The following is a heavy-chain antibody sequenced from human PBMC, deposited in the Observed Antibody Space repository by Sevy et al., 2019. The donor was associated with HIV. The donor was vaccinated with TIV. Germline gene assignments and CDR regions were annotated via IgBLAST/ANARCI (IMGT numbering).Heavy chain of an antibody. CDR1: GFTFSSYS. CDR3: ARDGDYYDRSGYPPGRFAL. D-gene: IGHD3-22*01. CDR2: FSSSSSYI. J-gene: IGHJ2*01. Sequence: GGSLRLSCAASGFTFSSYSMNWVRQAPGKGLEWVSSFSSSSSYIYYADSLKGRFTISRDNAKNSLYLQMNSLRAEDTAVYYCARDGDYYDRSGYPPGRFALWGRGTLVPVSS. V-gene: IGHV3-21*01.